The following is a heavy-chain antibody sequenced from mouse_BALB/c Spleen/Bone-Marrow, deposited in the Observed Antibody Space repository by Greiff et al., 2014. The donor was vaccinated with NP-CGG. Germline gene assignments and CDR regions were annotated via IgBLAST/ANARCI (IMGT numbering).Heavy chain of an antibody. D-gene: IGHD2-4*01. CDR3: ARPPKYDYDGGS. V-gene: IGHV5-9-3*01. CDR2: ISSGGSYI. J-gene: IGHJ2*02. CDR1: GSTFSTYA. Sequence: EVQLVESGGDLVKPGGSLKLSCAASGSTFSTYAMSWVRQTPEKRLEWVGTISSGGSYIYYPDSVKGRFTISRDNAKNTLYLQMSSLRSEDTAMYYCARPPKYDYDGGSWGQGTSLTVSS.